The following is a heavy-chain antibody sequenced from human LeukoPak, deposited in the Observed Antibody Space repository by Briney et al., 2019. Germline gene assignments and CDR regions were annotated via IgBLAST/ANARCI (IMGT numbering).Heavy chain of an antibody. CDR3: AGGGTYYYDSSGQPFDY. CDR1: GGTFSSYA. V-gene: IGHV1-69*01. Sequence: SVKVSCKASGGTFSSYAISWVRQAPGQGLEWMGGIIPIFGTANYAQKFQGRVTITADESTSTAYMELSSLRSEDTAVYYCAGGGTYYYDSSGQPFDYWGQGTLVTVSS. D-gene: IGHD3-22*01. J-gene: IGHJ4*02. CDR2: IIPIFGTA.